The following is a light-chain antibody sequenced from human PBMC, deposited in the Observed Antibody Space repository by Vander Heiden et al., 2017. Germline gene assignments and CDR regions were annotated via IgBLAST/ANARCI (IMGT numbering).Light chain of an antibody. CDR2: KAS. CDR3: QQYNSYSGT. CDR1: QSISSW. Sequence: IQLTQSPSTVSASVGDRLTITCRSSQSISSWLAWYQKKPGKAPKLLIYKASSLESGVTSRFSGSGSGTEFSLTISSLQPDDFATYYCQQYNSYSGTFGQGTKVEIK. J-gene: IGKJ1*01. V-gene: IGKV1-5*03.